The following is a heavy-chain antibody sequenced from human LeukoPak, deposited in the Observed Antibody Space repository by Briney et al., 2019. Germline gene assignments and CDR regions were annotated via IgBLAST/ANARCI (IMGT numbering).Heavy chain of an antibody. Sequence: GGSLRLSCTASGFTFGDYAMSWVRQAPGKGLEWVGFIRYKAYGGTTEYAASVKGRFTISRDDSKSIAYLQMNSLKTEDTAVYYRTRESARGYDFWSGSRRKDYWGQGTLVTVSS. J-gene: IGHJ4*02. D-gene: IGHD3-3*01. CDR2: IRYKAYGGTT. CDR3: TRESARGYDFWSGSRRKDY. CDR1: GFTFGDYA. V-gene: IGHV3-49*04.